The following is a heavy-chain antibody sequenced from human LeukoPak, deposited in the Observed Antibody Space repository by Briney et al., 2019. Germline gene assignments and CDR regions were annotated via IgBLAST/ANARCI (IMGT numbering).Heavy chain of an antibody. D-gene: IGHD3-16*02. CDR3: ARVTSYYDYVWGSYRYIAVLDY. CDR1: GGSFSGYY. J-gene: IGHJ4*02. Sequence: SETLSLTRAVYGGSFSGYYWSWIRQPPGKGLEWIGGINHSGSTNYNPSLKSRVTISVDTSKNQFSLKLSSVTAADTAVYYCARVTSYYDYVWGSYRYIAVLDYWGQGTLVTVSS. CDR2: INHSGST. V-gene: IGHV4-34*01.